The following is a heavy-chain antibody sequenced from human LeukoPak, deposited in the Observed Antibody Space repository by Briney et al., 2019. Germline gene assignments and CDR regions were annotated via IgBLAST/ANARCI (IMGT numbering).Heavy chain of an antibody. V-gene: IGHV3-21*01. CDR1: GFTFSSYS. CDR2: ISSSSSYI. D-gene: IGHD6-19*01. CDR3: ARVGIAVAAYEGNY. Sequence: PGGSLRLSCAASGFTFSSYSMNWVRQAPGKGLGWVSSISSSSSYIYYADSVKGRFTISRDNAKNSLYLQMNSLRAEDTAVYYCARVGIAVAAYEGNYWGQGTLVTVSS. J-gene: IGHJ4*02.